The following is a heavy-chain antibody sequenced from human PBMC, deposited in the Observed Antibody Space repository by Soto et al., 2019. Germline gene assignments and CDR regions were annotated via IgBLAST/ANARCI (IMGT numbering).Heavy chain of an antibody. D-gene: IGHD2-21*02. CDR3: TRDGRGLGRLSLFEY. J-gene: IGHJ4*02. V-gene: IGHV3-53*01. Sequence: GGSLRLSCAASGFNVNSDYMNWVRQTPGKGLEWVASIYSGETTYYADSVRGRFTISSDKSKNTLYFQLSSLRIEDTAVYYCTRDGRGLGRLSLFEYWGQGGLVTAPQ. CDR1: GFNVNSDY. CDR2: IYSGETT.